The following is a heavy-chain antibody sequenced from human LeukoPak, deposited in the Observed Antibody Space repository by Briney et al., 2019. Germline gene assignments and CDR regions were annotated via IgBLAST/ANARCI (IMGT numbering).Heavy chain of an antibody. D-gene: IGHD5-24*01. CDR1: GGTFSSYA. Sequence: SVKVSCKASGGTFSSYAISWVRQAPGQGLEWMGGIIPIFGTANYAQKFQGRVTITTGESTSTAYMELSSLRSGDTAVYYCARDGRDGYNYFGYFDYWGQGTLVTVSS. J-gene: IGHJ4*02. CDR3: ARDGRDGYNYFGYFDY. V-gene: IGHV1-69*05. CDR2: IIPIFGTA.